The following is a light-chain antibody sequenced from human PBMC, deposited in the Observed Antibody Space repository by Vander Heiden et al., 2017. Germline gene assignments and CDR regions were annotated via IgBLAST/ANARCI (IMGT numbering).Light chain of an antibody. J-gene: IGLJ1*01. CDR3: AAWDDSLNGYV. Sequence: QSVLTQPPSVSEAPRQRVTISCSGSSPNIGNNAVSWYQQLPGKAPKLLIYYDDLLPSGVSDRFSGSKSGTSASLAISGLQSEDEADYYCAAWDDSLNGYVFGTGTKVTVL. V-gene: IGLV1-36*01. CDR2: YDD. CDR1: SPNIGNNA.